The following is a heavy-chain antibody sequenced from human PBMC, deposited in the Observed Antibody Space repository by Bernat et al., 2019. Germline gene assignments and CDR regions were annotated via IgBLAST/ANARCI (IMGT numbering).Heavy chain of an antibody. D-gene: IGHD3-10*01. CDR2: IYYSGST. V-gene: IGHV4-59*01. J-gene: IGHJ4*02. CDR1: GGSLSSYY. Sequence: QVQLQESGPGLVKPSETLSLTCTVSGGSLSSYYWSWIRQPPGKGLEWIGYIYYSGSTNYNPSLKSRVTISVDTSKNQFSLKLSSVTAADTAVYYCARGSGSTFDYWGQGTLVTVSS. CDR3: ARGSGSTFDY.